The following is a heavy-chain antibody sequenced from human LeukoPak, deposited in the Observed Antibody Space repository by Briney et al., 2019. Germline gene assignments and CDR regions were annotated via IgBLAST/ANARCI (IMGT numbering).Heavy chain of an antibody. D-gene: IGHD3-22*01. V-gene: IGHV1-24*01. CDR2: FDPEDGET. CDR3: ATYYYDSSGPKGFDP. Sequence: ASVKVSCKVSGYTLTELSMHWVRQAPGKGLEWMGGFDPEDGETIYAQKFQGRVTMTEDTPTDTAYMELSSLRSEDTAVYYCATYYYDSSGPKGFDPWGQGTLVTVSS. CDR1: GYTLTELS. J-gene: IGHJ5*02.